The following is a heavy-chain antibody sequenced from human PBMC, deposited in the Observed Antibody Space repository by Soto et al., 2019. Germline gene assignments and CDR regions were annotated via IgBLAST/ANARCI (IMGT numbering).Heavy chain of an antibody. Sequence: SETLSLTCAVYGGSFSGYYWSWIRQPPGKGLEWIGEINHSGSTNYNPSLKSRVTISVDTSKNQFSLKLSSVTAADTAVYYCARCLGPSYYYGSGSYYRRSNWFDPWGQGTLVTVSS. CDR3: ARCLGPSYYYGSGSYYRRSNWFDP. J-gene: IGHJ5*02. D-gene: IGHD3-10*01. V-gene: IGHV4-34*01. CDR2: INHSGST. CDR1: GGSFSGYY.